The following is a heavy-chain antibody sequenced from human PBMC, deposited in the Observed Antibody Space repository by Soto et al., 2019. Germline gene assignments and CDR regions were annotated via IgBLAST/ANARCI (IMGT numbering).Heavy chain of an antibody. D-gene: IGHD3-16*01. Sequence: PSETLSLTCTFSVASMSDYFWTWIRLPAGKRLEWIGRKSISGSTDYNPSLKGRASMSVDTSKNQFSLRLISVTAADTALYYCARSLGSAAGWSFDVWGQGIQVTVS. J-gene: IGHJ4*02. CDR1: VASMSDYF. V-gene: IGHV4-4*07. CDR2: KSISGST. CDR3: ARSLGSAAGWSFDV.